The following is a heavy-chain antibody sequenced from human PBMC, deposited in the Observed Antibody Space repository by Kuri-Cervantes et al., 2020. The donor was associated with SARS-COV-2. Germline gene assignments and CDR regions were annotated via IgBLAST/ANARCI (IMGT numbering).Heavy chain of an antibody. V-gene: IGHV3-21*06. CDR1: GFTFSSYS. D-gene: IGHD2-21*01. Sequence: LSLTCAASGFTFSSYSMNWVRQAPGKGLEWVSGIGPSNTYIYYADSVKGRFIISRDNAKNSLYLQMNSLRVEDTAVYYCAREMVIDNIFIDYWGQGTLVTVSS. J-gene: IGHJ4*02. CDR3: AREMVIDNIFIDY. CDR2: IGPSNTYI.